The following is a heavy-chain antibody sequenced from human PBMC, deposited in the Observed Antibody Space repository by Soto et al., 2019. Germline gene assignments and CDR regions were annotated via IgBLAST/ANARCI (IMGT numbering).Heavy chain of an antibody. D-gene: IGHD5-12*01. CDR2: IKRKSDGGTA. Sequence: EVQLVESGGGLVKPGGSLILSCAASGFNFNNAWMNWVRQAPGKGLEWVGRIKRKSDGGTADYATPVKGRFTFSRDDSKNTVYLQMYSLKTEDTGVYYCTTDTDKGYTNDFWGQGTLVTVSS. CDR3: TTDTDKGYTNDF. CDR1: GFNFNNAW. V-gene: IGHV3-15*07. J-gene: IGHJ4*02.